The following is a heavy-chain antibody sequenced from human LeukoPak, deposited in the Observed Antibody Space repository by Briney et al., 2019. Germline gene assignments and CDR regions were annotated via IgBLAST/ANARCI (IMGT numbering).Heavy chain of an antibody. CDR2: INPNSGGT. D-gene: IGHD3-10*01. Sequence: GASVKVSCKASGYTFTGYYMHWVRPAPRQGLEWMGWINPNSGGTNYAQKFQGRVTMTRDTSISTAYMELNRLRSDDTAVYYCARDRDYGSGIFDYWGQGTLVTVSS. V-gene: IGHV1-2*02. CDR3: ARDRDYGSGIFDY. J-gene: IGHJ4*02. CDR1: GYTFTGYY.